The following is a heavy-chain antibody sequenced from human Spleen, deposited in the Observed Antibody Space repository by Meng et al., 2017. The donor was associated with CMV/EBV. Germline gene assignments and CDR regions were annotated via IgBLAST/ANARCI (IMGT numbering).Heavy chain of an antibody. Sequence: SETLSLTCSVSGASVSSNSAAWNWIRQSPSRGLEWLGRTYYRSKWYNDYAVSVKSRITINPDTSKNQFSLQLNTVTPEETAVYYCARSTQRYYYDSSRYYFDYWGQGTLVTVSS. CDR3: ARSTQRYYYDSSRYYFDY. CDR1: GASVSSNSAA. CDR2: TYYRSKWYN. V-gene: IGHV6-1*01. J-gene: IGHJ4*02. D-gene: IGHD3-22*01.